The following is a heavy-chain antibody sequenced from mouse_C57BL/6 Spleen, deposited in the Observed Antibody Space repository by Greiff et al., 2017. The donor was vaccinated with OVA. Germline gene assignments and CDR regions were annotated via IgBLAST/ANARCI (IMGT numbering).Heavy chain of an antibody. CDR1: GYTFTSYW. D-gene: IGHD1-1*01. J-gene: IGHJ4*01. V-gene: IGHV1-64*01. CDR3: AYGSSYDYAMDY. CDR2: IHPNSGST. Sequence: VQLQQPGAELVKPGASVKLSCKASGYTFTSYWMHWVKQRPGQGLEWIGMIHPNSGSTNYNEKFKSKATLTVDKSSSTAYMQLSSLTSEDSAVYYCAYGSSYDYAMDYWGQGTSVTVSS.